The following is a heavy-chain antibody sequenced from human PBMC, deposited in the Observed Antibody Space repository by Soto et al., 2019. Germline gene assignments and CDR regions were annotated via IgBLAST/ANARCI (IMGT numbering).Heavy chain of an antibody. CDR1: GYTFTSYY. V-gene: IGHV1-46*03. CDR2: INPSGGST. J-gene: IGHJ4*02. Sequence: QVQLVQSRAEVKKPGASVKVSCKASGYTFTSYYMHWVRQAPGQGLEWMGIINPSGGSTSYAQKFQGRVTMTRDTSTSTVYMELSSLRSEDTAVYYCASYGVAVAGAYWGQGTLVTVSS. D-gene: IGHD6-19*01. CDR3: ASYGVAVAGAY.